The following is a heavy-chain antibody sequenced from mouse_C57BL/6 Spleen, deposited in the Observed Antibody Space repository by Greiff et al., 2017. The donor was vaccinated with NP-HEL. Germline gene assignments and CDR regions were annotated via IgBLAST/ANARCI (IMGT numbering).Heavy chain of an antibody. D-gene: IGHD2-4*01. CDR1: GFNIQDYY. Sequence: VQLQQSGAELAKPGASVKLSCTASGFNIQDYYMHWVKQRTEQGLEWIGRIAPDDGETTYAPHFKGKATITADTSSNPAYLQLSSLTSEDTAVYYCALRGDYDGYWYFDVWGTGTTVTVSS. J-gene: IGHJ1*03. CDR2: IAPDDGET. V-gene: IGHV14-2*01. CDR3: ALRGDYDGYWYFDV.